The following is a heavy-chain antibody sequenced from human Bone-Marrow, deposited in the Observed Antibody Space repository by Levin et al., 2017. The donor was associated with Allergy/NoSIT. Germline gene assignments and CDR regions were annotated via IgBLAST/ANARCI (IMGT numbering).Heavy chain of an antibody. CDR2: ITPMFDTT. V-gene: IGHV1-69*13. D-gene: IGHD3-10*01. J-gene: IGHJ5*02. CDR3: VRDLLVRGGRFDP. Sequence: ASVKVSCKASAGIFRSFGFSWVRQAPGQGLEWVGGITPMFDTTNHAEKFQGRVTITADESTSTIYMELRSLRSEDTALYFCVRDLLVRGGRFDPWGQGTLVTVSS. CDR1: AGIFRSFG.